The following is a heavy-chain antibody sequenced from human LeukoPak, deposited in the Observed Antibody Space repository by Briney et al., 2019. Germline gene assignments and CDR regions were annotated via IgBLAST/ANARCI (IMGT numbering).Heavy chain of an antibody. D-gene: IGHD1/OR15-1a*01. J-gene: IGHJ4*02. CDR1: GFTFSTYD. CDR3: ARDRVARTPDY. V-gene: IGHV3-23*01. Sequence: PGGSLRLSCAASGFTFSTYDMSWVRQAPGKGLEWVSAISVSGGGKYYADSVKGRFTVSRDNSKNTLHLQMNSLRAEDTAVYYCARDRVARTPDYWGQGTLVTVSS. CDR2: ISVSGGGK.